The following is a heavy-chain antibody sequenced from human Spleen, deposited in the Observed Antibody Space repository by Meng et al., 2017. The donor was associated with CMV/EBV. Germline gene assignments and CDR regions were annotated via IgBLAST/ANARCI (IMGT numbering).Heavy chain of an antibody. CDR1: GYTFTSYG. D-gene: IGHD1-26*01. J-gene: IGHJ4*02. CDR3: ARGLNSGTSHY. CDR2: IDPNNGDT. Sequence: ASVKVSCKASGYTFTSYGISWVRQAPGQGLEWMGGIDPNNGDTYYAQKYQGRVTVTADTSISTAYMDLSTLKSDDTAVYYCARGLNSGTSHYWGQGTLVTVSS. V-gene: IGHV1-2*02.